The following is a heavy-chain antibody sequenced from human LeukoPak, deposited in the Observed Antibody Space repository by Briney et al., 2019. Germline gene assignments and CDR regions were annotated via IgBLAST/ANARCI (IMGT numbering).Heavy chain of an antibody. D-gene: IGHD4-23*01. Sequence: GGSLRLPCEASGFLFSNSWMSWVRQAPGKGLEWVDNINQDGSERIYVDSVKGRLTISSDDAKESLYLQMNGLRAEDTAVYFCVRDRGYSTFDYWGQGTLVTVSS. V-gene: IGHV3-7*03. CDR1: GFLFSNSW. CDR2: INQDGSER. CDR3: VRDRGYSTFDY. J-gene: IGHJ4*02.